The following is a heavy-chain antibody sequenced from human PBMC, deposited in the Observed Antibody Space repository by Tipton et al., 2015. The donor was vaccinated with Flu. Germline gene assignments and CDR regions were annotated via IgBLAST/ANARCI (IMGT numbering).Heavy chain of an antibody. Sequence: QMQLVQSGAEVKKPGASVKVSCKASGYTFTSYGISWVRQAPGQGLEWMGWISAYNGKTNYAQKLQGRVTMTTDTSTSTAYMELRGLRSDDTAGYYCARVPPQDLGYYDFWSGYLNGMDVWGQGTTVTVSS. D-gene: IGHD3-3*01. CDR2: ISAYNGKT. CDR3: ARVPPQDLGYYDFWSGYLNGMDV. J-gene: IGHJ6*02. CDR1: GYTFTSYG. V-gene: IGHV1-18*01.